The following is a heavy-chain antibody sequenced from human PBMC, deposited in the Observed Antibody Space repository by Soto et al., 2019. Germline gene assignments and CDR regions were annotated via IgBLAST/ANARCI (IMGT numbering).Heavy chain of an antibody. V-gene: IGHV4-59*01. CDR2: IYYSGST. CDR3: ARESSSYYYGMDV. CDR1: GGSISSYY. J-gene: IGHJ6*02. Sequence: SETLSLTCTVSGGSISSYYWSWIRQPPGKGLEWIGYIYYSGSTNYNPSLKSRVTISVDTSKNQFSLKVSSVTAADTAVYYCARESSSYYYGMDVWGQGTTVTVSS. D-gene: IGHD6-13*01.